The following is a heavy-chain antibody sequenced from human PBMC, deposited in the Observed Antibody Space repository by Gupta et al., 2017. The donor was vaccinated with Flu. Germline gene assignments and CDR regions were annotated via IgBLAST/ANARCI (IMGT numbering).Heavy chain of an antibody. J-gene: IGHJ6*02. CDR3: ARVYYDILTGYSVLGGMDV. V-gene: IGHV3-11*01. CDR2: ISSSGSTI. D-gene: IGHD3-9*01. Sequence: WCGQARGKGLGWCSYISSSGSTIYYADAVKGRFTISRDNAKNSLYLQMNSLRAEDTAVYYCARVYYDILTGYSVLGGMDVWGQGTTVTVSS.